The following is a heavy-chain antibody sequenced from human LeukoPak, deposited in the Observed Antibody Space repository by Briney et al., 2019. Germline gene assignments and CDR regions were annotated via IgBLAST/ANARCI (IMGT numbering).Heavy chain of an antibody. CDR3: AKARGLYCSSTSCYDCDV. J-gene: IGHJ6*04. V-gene: IGHV1-2*02. CDR2: INPNSGGT. CDR1: GYAFTAYY. Sequence: ASVKVSCKASGYAFTAYYIHWVRQAPGQGLEWMGWINPNSGGTNYAQKFQGRVTLTRDTSITTAYMELSRLRSDDTAVYYCAKARGLYCSSTSCYDCDVWGKGTTVTVSS. D-gene: IGHD2-2*01.